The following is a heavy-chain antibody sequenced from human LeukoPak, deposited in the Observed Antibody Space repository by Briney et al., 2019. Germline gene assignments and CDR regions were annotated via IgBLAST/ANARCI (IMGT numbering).Heavy chain of an antibody. V-gene: IGHV4-59*01. J-gene: IGHJ4*02. Sequence: PSETLSLTCAVYGGSLSTYNWSGSREPPGERVDWIGNIYYSGSTNYTPSLKSRVAISVDTSKNQFSLKLSSVTAADTAVYYCARGGWKLGADYWGQGTLVTVSS. D-gene: IGHD4-23*01. CDR1: GGSLSTYN. CDR2: IYYSGST. CDR3: ARGGWKLGADY.